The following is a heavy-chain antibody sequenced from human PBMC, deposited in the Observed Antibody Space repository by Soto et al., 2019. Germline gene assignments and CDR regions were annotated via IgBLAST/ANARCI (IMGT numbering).Heavy chain of an antibody. CDR3: ASDGEAIWCGEY. CDR2: ISAYNGNT. CDR1: GYTFTSYG. Sequence: QVQLVQSGAEVKKPVASVKVSCKASGYTFTSYGIRWVRQAPGQGLEWIGWISAYNGNTNYAKKLQGRFTMTTDTSTSAAYIELRRLISDDTAVYYCASDGEAIWCGEYWGQGTLVTV. J-gene: IGHJ4*02. D-gene: IGHD3-10*01. V-gene: IGHV1-18*01.